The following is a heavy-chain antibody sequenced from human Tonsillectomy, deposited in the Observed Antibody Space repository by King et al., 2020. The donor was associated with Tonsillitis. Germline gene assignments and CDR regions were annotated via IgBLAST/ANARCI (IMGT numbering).Heavy chain of an antibody. D-gene: IGHD6-6*01. J-gene: IGHJ4*02. CDR1: GYTFTSYG. CDR3: ARGRGGTQYSSSSHFDY. CDR2: ISAYNGNT. V-gene: IGHV1-18*04. Sequence: VQLVQSGAEVKKPGASVKVSCKASGYTFTSYGISWVRQAPGQGLEWMGWISAYNGNTNYAQKLQGRVTMTTDTSTSTAYMGLRSLRSDDTAGYYCARGRGGTQYSSSSHFDYWGQGTLVTVSS.